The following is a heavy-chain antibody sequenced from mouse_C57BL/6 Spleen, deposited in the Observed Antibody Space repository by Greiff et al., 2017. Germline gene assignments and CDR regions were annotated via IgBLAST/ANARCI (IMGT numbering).Heavy chain of an antibody. CDR1: GYTFTDYY. Sequence: EVKLLESGPVLVKPGASVKMSCKASGYTFTDYYMNWVKQSHGKSLEWIGVINPYNGGTSYNQKFKGKATLTVDKSSSTAYMELNSLTSEDSAVYYCARRGSTYAMDYWGQGTSVTVSS. V-gene: IGHV1-19*01. CDR3: ARRGSTYAMDY. D-gene: IGHD1-1*01. J-gene: IGHJ4*01. CDR2: INPYNGGT.